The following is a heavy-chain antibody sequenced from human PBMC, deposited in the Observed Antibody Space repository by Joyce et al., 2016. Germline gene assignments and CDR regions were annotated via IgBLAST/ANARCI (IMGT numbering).Heavy chain of an antibody. J-gene: IGHJ4*02. CDR2: INSDDSRI. D-gene: IGHD2-2*01. CDR1: GIISSNKE. V-gene: IGHV3-48*03. Sequence: EVQLVEYGGGLVQPGGSLRLSCAASGIISSNKEMNWVRQAPGKGLEWISSINSDDSRIHYADSVRGRFTISRDNARNSLFLEMNSLRVEDTAMYYCTTPSCANWGQGSLVTVSS. CDR3: TTPSCAN.